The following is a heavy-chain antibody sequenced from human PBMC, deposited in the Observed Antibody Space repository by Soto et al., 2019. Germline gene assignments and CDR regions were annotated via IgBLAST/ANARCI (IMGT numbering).Heavy chain of an antibody. J-gene: IGHJ4*02. CDR3: ARGAQTGYSSSWGLDF. V-gene: IGHV3-48*03. CDR2: ISNSGSTM. CDR1: GFTFSSDE. D-gene: IGHD6-13*01. Sequence: EVQLVESGGGLAQPGGSLRLSCAASGFTFSSDEMNWVRQAPGKGLEWISDISNSGSTMYYADSVKGRFTISRDNAKNLLYLQMTRLRAEETAVYYCARGAQTGYSSSWGLDFWGQGTLVTVSS.